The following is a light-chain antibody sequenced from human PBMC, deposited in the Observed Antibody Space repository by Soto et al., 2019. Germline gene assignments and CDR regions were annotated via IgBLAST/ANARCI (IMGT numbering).Light chain of an antibody. CDR1: QNINNY. CDR3: QQSYIDPWGT. CDR2: AAS. J-gene: IGKJ1*01. V-gene: IGKV1-39*01. Sequence: DIQMTQSPSPLSASVGDRVTITCRASQNINNYLNWYQQRPGKAPKLLIYAASTLQSGVPSRFSGSGSGTDFTLAISNLQPEDFATYYCQQSYIDPWGTCGQGTKVESK.